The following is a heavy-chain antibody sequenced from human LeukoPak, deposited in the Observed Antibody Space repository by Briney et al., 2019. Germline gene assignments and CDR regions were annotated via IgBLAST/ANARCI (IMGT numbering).Heavy chain of an antibody. CDR1: GGSISSGGYY. V-gene: IGHV4-31*03. J-gene: IGHJ4*02. Sequence: SETLSLTCTVSGGSISSGGYYWSWIRQHPGKGLEWIGYIYYSGSTYYNPSLKSRVTISVDTSKNQFSLKLSSVTAADTAGYYCARDPTRGDHIAAAGYWGQGTLVTVSS. D-gene: IGHD6-13*01. CDR3: ARDPTRGDHIAAAGY. CDR2: IYYSGST.